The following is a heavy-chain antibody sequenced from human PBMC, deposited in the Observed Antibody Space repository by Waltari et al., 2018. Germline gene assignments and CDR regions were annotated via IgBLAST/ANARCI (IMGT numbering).Heavy chain of an antibody. CDR1: GFTFNTYW. Sequence: VQLVESGGGLVRPGGSLSLSFSASGFTFNTYWMHWVRQAPGKGLVWVARINSEGSLISYAASVKGRFTISRDNAKNTLYLQMNSLRAEDTAVYYCARGGGSLDYWGQGTQVTVSS. J-gene: IGHJ4*02. D-gene: IGHD3-10*01. V-gene: IGHV3-74*01. CDR3: ARGGGSLDY. CDR2: INSEGSLI.